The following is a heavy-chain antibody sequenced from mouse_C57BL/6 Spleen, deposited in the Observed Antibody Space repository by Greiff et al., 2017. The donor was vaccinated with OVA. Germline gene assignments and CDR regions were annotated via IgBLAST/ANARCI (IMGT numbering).Heavy chain of an antibody. CDR3: ARKTGRPREGYYAMDY. V-gene: IGHV1-64*01. J-gene: IGHJ4*01. CDR1: GYTFTSYW. Sequence: VQLQQPGAELVKPGASVKLSCKASGYTFTSYWMHWVKQRPGQGLEWIGMIHPNSGSTNYNEKFKSKATLTVDKSSSTAYMQLSSLTSEDSAVDYWARKTGRPREGYYAMDYGGKGTSGTVSS. CDR2: IHPNSGST.